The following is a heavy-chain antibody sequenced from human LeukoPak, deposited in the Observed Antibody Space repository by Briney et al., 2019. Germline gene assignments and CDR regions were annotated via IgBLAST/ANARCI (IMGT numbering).Heavy chain of an antibody. CDR2: INHSGST. Sequence: SETLSLTCAVYGGSFSGYYWSWIRQPPGKGLEWIGEINHSGSTNNNPSLKSRVTISVDTSKNQFSLKLSSVTAADTAVYYCARGFYRRPADYWGQGTLVTVSS. V-gene: IGHV4-34*01. CDR3: ARGFYRRPADY. D-gene: IGHD4-11*01. CDR1: GGSFSGYY. J-gene: IGHJ4*02.